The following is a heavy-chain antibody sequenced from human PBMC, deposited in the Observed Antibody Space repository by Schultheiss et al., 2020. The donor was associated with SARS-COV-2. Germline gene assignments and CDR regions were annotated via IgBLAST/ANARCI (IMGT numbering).Heavy chain of an antibody. J-gene: IGHJ4*02. D-gene: IGHD5-18*01. CDR3: ARGGYSYGFY. Sequence: LSLTCAASGFTFSSYAMHWVRQAPGKGLEWVAVISYDGSNKYYADSVKGRFTISRDNAKNSLYLQMNSLRAEDTAVYYCARGGYSYGFYWGQGTLVTVSS. CDR1: GFTFSSYA. V-gene: IGHV3-30*04. CDR2: ISYDGSNK.